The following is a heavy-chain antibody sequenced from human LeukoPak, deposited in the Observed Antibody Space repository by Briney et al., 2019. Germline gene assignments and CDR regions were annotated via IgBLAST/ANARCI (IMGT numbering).Heavy chain of an antibody. CDR1: GYSFTSYW. D-gene: IGHD6-13*01. Sequence: GESLKISCKGSGYSFTSYWIGWVRQMPGKGLEWMGIIYPGDSDTRYSPSFQGQVTISADKSISTAYLQWSSLKASDTAMYYCASCIAVAGSALDYWGQGTLVTVSS. V-gene: IGHV5-51*01. J-gene: IGHJ4*02. CDR2: IYPGDSDT. CDR3: ASCIAVAGSALDY.